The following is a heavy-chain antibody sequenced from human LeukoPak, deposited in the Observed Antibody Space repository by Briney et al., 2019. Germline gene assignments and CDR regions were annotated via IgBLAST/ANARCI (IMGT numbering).Heavy chain of an antibody. CDR3: ARLYGGKFDY. Sequence: PSGTPSLTCNVSGGSLSGFCWGLIRQPPGEGLEWIGRIYTSGSTNYSASLKSRVTMSVDTSKNQFSLKLSTVAAANTAVYYCARLYGGKFDYWGQGTLVTVSS. CDR1: GGSLSGFC. CDR2: IYTSGST. J-gene: IGHJ4*02. D-gene: IGHD4-23*01. V-gene: IGHV4-4*07.